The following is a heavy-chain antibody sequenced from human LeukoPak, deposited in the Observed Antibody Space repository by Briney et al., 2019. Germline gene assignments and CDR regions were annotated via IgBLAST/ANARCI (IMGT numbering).Heavy chain of an antibody. CDR3: ARVSAVVTQSYYYGMDV. CDR2: IYYSGST. CDR1: GGSISSYY. Sequence: PSETLSLTCTVSGGSISSYYWSWIRQHPGKGLEWIGYIYYSGSTYYNPSLKSRVTISVDTSKNQFSLKLSSVTAADTAVYYCARVSAVVTQSYYYGMDVWGQGTTVTVSS. D-gene: IGHD4-23*01. J-gene: IGHJ6*02. V-gene: IGHV4-59*06.